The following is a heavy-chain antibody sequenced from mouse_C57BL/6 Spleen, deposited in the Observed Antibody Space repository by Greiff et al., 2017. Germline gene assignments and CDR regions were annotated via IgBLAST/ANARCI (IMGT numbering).Heavy chain of an antibody. D-gene: IGHD2-1*01. J-gene: IGHJ2*01. V-gene: IGHV5-4*01. CDR3: ASVYGNYGYYFDY. CDR1: GFTFSSYA. Sequence: EVQVVESGGGLVKPGGSLKLSCAASGFTFSSYAMSWVRQTPEKRLEWVATISDGGSYTYYPDNVKGRFPISRDNAKNNLYLQMSHLKSEDTAMYYCASVYGNYGYYFDYWGQGTTLTVST. CDR2: ISDGGSYT.